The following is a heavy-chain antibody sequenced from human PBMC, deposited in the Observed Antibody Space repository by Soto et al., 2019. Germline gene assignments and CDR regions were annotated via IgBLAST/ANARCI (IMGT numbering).Heavy chain of an antibody. Sequence: GGSLRLSCAASGFTFNSAWMNWVRQAPGKGLEWVGRVKSKADGGTTDYAAPVKGRFTISRDDSKNTLYLQMNSLKTEDTAVYYCWAPAAIFDYYYAMDVWGQGTTVTVSS. CDR1: GFTFNSAW. CDR2: VKSKADGGTT. CDR3: WAPAAIFDYYYAMDV. V-gene: IGHV3-15*07. J-gene: IGHJ6*02. D-gene: IGHD2-2*01.